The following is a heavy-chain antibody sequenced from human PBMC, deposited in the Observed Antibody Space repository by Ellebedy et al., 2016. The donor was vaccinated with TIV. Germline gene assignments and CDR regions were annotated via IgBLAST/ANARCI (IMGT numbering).Heavy chain of an antibody. CDR2: ITDSSSHF. CDR3: ARGVLSGY. V-gene: IGHV3-21*04. Sequence: GESLKISCAVSGFTFSRFNMNWVLQVPGQGLEWVSSITDSSSHFYYADSVKGRFTISRDNSKNTVYLQMNSLRAEDTAVYYCARGVLSGYWGQGTLVTVSS. J-gene: IGHJ4*02. D-gene: IGHD2/OR15-2a*01. CDR1: GFTFSRFN.